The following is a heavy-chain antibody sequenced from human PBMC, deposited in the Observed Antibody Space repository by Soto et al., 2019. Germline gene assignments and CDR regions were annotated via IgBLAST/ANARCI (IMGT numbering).Heavy chain of an antibody. CDR1: GGSFSSYI. V-gene: IGHV1-8*02. J-gene: IGHJ4*02. CDR3: AMRSGSYYNFNS. D-gene: IGHD3-10*01. Sequence: ASVKVSCKASGGSFSSYIVSWVRQAPGQGLEWMGWMNPNSGNTAYAQKFQGRVAMTRNTSISTAYMELSSLRSEDTAVYYCAMRSGSYYNFNSWGQGTLVTVSS. CDR2: MNPNSGNT.